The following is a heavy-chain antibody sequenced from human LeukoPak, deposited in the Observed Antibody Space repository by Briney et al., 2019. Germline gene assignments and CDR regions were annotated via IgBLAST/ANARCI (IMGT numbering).Heavy chain of an antibody. CDR2: ISWNGRNT. Sequence: GGSLRLSCAASGFTFDDYDLNWVRQAPGKGPEWVSGISWNGRNTAYAESLKGRFTISRDNAKNSLYLQMNSLRAEDTAFYYCARVQQYDKFDYWGQGTLVTVSS. D-gene: IGHD3-22*01. CDR1: GFTFDDYD. J-gene: IGHJ4*02. V-gene: IGHV3-20*04. CDR3: ARVQQYDKFDY.